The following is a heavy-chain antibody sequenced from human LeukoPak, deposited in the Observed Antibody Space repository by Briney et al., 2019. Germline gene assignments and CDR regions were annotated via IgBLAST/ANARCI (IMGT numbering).Heavy chain of an antibody. CDR3: AKDYARGGCSLAHCNPIDS. CDR2: FSPDGI. D-gene: IGHD2-15*01. Sequence: GGSLRLSCAASGFTFNIYAMTWVRQAPGKGLEWVSTFSPDGIHYADSVKGRFAISRDDSMSTLFLQMNSLRAEDTAIYYCAKDYARGGCSLAHCNPIDSWGQGTLVTVSS. CDR1: GFTFNIYA. V-gene: IGHV3-23*01. J-gene: IGHJ4*02.